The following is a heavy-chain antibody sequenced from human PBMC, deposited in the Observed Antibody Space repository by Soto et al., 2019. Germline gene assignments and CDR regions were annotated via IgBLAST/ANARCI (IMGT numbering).Heavy chain of an antibody. D-gene: IGHD3-16*01. Sequence: SETLSLTCTVSGGSVSNDNFYWSWIRQPPGKGLEWIGYVHSSGITNYNPSPKRRVTISVDTSRNQFSLRLSSVTAADTAVYYCARGLTMGQLPSHFDHWGQGTLVTVSS. CDR3: ARGLTMGQLPSHFDH. CDR2: VHSSGIT. V-gene: IGHV4-61*01. CDR1: GGSVSNDNFY. J-gene: IGHJ5*02.